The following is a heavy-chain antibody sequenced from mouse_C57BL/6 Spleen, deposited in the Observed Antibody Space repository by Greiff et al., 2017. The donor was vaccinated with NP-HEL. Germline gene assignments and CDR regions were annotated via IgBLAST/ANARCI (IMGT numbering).Heavy chain of an antibody. CDR2: IRSKSNNYAT. CDR3: VRHSEGIYGYDNAMDY. V-gene: IGHV10-1*01. Sequence: EVQVVESGGGLVQPKGSLKLSCAASGFSFNTYAMNWVRQAPGKGLEWVARIRSKSNNYATYYADSVKDRFTISRDDSESMLYLQMNNLKTEDTAMYYCVRHSEGIYGYDNAMDYWGQGTSVTVSS. CDR1: GFSFNTYA. J-gene: IGHJ4*01. D-gene: IGHD2-2*01.